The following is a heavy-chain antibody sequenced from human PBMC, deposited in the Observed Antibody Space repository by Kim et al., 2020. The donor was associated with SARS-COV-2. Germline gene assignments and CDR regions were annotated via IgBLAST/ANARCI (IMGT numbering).Heavy chain of an antibody. Sequence: GGSLRLSCAASGFSSSSYCMHWVRQAPGRGLEWVAKINQDGSETNYVDSVKGRFTISRDNAKNSLYLDMNSLRVEDTALYYCEATSSGTIDYWGPGTLVIVSS. CDR3: EATSSGTIDY. CDR1: GFSSSSYC. D-gene: IGHD6-6*01. CDR2: INQDGSET. V-gene: IGHV3-7*01. J-gene: IGHJ4*02.